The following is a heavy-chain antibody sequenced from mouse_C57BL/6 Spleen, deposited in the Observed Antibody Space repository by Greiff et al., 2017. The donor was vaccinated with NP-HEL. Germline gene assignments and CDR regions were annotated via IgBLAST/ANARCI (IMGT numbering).Heavy chain of an antibody. V-gene: IGHV1-50*01. D-gene: IGHD2-3*01. CDR3: ARREGYYASFDY. CDR2: IDPSDSYT. Sequence: QVQLQQPGAELVKPGASVKLSCKASGYTFTSYWMQWVKQRPGQGLEWIGEIDPSDSYTNYNQKFKGKATLTVDTSSSTAYMQLSSLTSEDSAVYYCARREGYYASFDYWGQGTTLTVSS. J-gene: IGHJ2*01. CDR1: GYTFTSYW.